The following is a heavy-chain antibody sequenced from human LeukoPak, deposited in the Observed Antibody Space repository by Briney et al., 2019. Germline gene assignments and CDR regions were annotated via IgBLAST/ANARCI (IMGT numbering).Heavy chain of an antibody. CDR2: ISSSSSYI. Sequence: GGSLRLSCAASGLTFSRITYSMNWVRQAPGKGLEWVSSISSSSSYIYYADSVKGRFTISRDNAKNSLYLQMNSLRAEDTAVYYCARFGAAGVFDYWGQGTLVTVSS. CDR1: GLTFSRITYS. CDR3: ARFGAAGVFDY. V-gene: IGHV3-21*01. D-gene: IGHD6-13*01. J-gene: IGHJ4*02.